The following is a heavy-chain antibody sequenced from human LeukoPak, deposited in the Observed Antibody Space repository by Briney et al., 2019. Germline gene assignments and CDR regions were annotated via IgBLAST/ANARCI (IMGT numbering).Heavy chain of an antibody. J-gene: IGHJ6*02. CDR2: INHSGST. D-gene: IGHD2-15*01. CDR1: GGSFSGYY. CDR3: ARGLSGPSRYWVGSPTHTGYYYYGMDV. V-gene: IGHV4-34*01. Sequence: PSETLSLTCAVYGGSFSGYYWSWIREPPGKGLEWIGEINHSGSTNYNPSLKSRVTISVDTSKNQFSLKLSSVTAADTAVYYCARGLSGPSRYWVGSPTHTGYYYYGMDVWGQGTTVTVSS.